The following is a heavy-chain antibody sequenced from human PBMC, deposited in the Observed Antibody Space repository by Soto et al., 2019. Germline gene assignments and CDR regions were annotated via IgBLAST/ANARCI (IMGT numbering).Heavy chain of an antibody. D-gene: IGHD2-15*01. CDR2: INSDGSST. V-gene: IGHV3-74*01. Sequence: GGSLRLSCAASGFTFSSYWMHWVRQAPGKGLVWVSRINSDGSSTSYADSVKGRFTISRDNAKNTLYLQMNSLRAEDTAVYYCARDWGVAGYCSGGSCLLEYFQHWGQGTLVTVSS. CDR1: GFTFSSYW. CDR3: ARDWGVAGYCSGGSCLLEYFQH. J-gene: IGHJ1*01.